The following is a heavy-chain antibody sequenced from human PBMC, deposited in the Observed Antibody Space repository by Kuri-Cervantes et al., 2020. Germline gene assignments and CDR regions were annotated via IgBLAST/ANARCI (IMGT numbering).Heavy chain of an antibody. Sequence: SLKISCAASGFTFDDYAMHWVRQAPGKGLEWVSGISWNSGSIGYADSVKGRFTISRDNAKNSLYLQMNSLRAEDTALYYCAKDVLGWYYYGSGTYSSYGMDVWGPGNTVTVSS. D-gene: IGHD3-10*01. CDR2: ISWNSGSI. V-gene: IGHV3-9*01. J-gene: IGHJ6*01. CDR1: GFTFDDYA. CDR3: AKDVLGWYYYGSGTYSSYGMDV.